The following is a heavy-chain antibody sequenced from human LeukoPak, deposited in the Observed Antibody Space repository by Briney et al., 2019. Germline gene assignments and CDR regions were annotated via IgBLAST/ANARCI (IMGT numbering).Heavy chain of an antibody. CDR3: ARLYGGNRFDP. Sequence: SETLSLTCAVYGGSFSSYYWGWIRQPPGKGLEWIGYIYYSGSTNYNPSLKSRVTISVDTSKNQFSLKLSSVTAADTAVYYCARLYGGNRFDPWGQGTLVTVSS. V-gene: IGHV4-59*08. D-gene: IGHD4-17*01. CDR2: IYYSGST. J-gene: IGHJ5*02. CDR1: GGSFSSYY.